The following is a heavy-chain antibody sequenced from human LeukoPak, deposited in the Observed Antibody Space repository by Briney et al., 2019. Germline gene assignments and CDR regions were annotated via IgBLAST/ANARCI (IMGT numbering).Heavy chain of an antibody. CDR2: ISSSSSNI. D-gene: IGHD2-15*01. Sequence: PGGSLRLSCAASGFTFSNYNMNWVRQAPGKGLEWVSYISSSSSNIYYADSVKGRFTISRDNAKNSLYLQMNGLRAEDTAVYYCARARKVVVVAGWGAPDYWGQGTLVTVSS. CDR1: GFTFSNYN. J-gene: IGHJ4*02. V-gene: IGHV3-21*05. CDR3: ARARKVVVVAGWGAPDY.